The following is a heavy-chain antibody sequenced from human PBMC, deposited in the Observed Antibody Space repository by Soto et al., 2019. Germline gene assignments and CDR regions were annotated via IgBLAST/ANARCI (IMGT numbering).Heavy chain of an antibody. CDR3: ARTTFYDIFTAYYSLFDY. CDR2: ISDSGSS. V-gene: IGHV4-31*03. D-gene: IGHD3-9*01. Sequence: QVQLQESGPGLVKPSQTLTLTCTVSGGSISSGSFYWSWIRQHPGKGLEWIGHISDSGSSYYNPSPESRGTISVDTSKNQFSLKLSAVTAADTAVYFCARTTFYDIFTAYYSLFDYWGQGTLVTVSS. J-gene: IGHJ4*02. CDR1: GGSISSGSFY.